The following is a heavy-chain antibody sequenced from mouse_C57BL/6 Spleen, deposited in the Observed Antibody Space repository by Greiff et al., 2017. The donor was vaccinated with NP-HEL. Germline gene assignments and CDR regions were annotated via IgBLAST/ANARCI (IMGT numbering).Heavy chain of an antibody. D-gene: IGHD1-1*01. CDR3: AGGSSYY. V-gene: IGHV1-59*01. J-gene: IGHJ2*01. Sequence: QVQLQQSGAELVRPGTSVKLSCKASGYTFTSYWMHWVKQRPGQGLEWIGVIDPSDSYTNYNQKFKGKATLTVDTSSSTAYMQLSSLTSEDSAVYYCAGGSSYYWGQGTTLTVSS. CDR1: GYTFTSYW. CDR2: IDPSDSYT.